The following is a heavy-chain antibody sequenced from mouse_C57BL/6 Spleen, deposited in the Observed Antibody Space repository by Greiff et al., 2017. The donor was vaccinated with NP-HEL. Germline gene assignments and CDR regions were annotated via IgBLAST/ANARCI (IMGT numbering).Heavy chain of an antibody. J-gene: IGHJ2*01. CDR1: GFNIKDDY. CDR3: TRGYDVNY. V-gene: IGHV14-4*01. CDR2: IDPENGDT. D-gene: IGHD2-2*01. Sequence: EVQLQQSGAELVRPGASVKLSCTASGFNIKDDYMHWVKQRPEQGLEWIGWIDPENGDTEYASKFQGKATITADTSSNTAYLQLSSLTSEDTVVYYCTRGYDVNYWGQGTTLTVSS.